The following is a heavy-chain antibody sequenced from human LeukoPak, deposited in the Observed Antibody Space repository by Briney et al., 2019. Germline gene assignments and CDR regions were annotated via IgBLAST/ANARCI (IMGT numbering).Heavy chain of an antibody. CDR2: IYPGDSDT. Sequence: GGSLKISCKGSGYSFTSYWIGWVRQMPGKGLEWMGIIYPGDSDTRYSPSFQGQVTISADKSISTAYLQWSSLKASDTAMYYCAWSGCSSTSCYAPGAFDIWGQGTMVTVSS. CDR1: GYSFTSYW. CDR3: AWSGCSSTSCYAPGAFDI. J-gene: IGHJ3*02. V-gene: IGHV5-51*01. D-gene: IGHD2-2*01.